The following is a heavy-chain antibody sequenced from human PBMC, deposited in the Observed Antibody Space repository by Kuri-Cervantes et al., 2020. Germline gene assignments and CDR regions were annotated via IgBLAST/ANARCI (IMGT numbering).Heavy chain of an antibody. J-gene: IGHJ4*02. D-gene: IGHD3-9*01. V-gene: IGHV3-11*01. CDR2: ISSSGSTI. CDR3: ARAGYYDILTGYSANDY. Sequence: GGSLKISCAASGFTFSDYYMSWIRQAPGKGLEWVSYISSSGSTIYYADSVKSRFTISRDNAKNSLYLQMNSLRAEDTAVYYCARAGYYDILTGYSANDYWGQGTLVTVSS. CDR1: GFTFSDYY.